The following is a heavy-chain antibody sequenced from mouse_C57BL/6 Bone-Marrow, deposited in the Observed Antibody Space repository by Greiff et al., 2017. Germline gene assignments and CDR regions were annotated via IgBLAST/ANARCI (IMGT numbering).Heavy chain of an antibody. Sequence: VKVVESGAELVRPGASVTLSCKASGYPFTDYEMHWVKQTPVHGLEWIGAIDPETGGTAYNQKFKGKAILTADKSSSTAYMELRSLTSEDSAVYYCTRRSPYGSSLFAYWGQGTLVTVSA. D-gene: IGHD1-1*01. CDR2: IDPETGGT. CDR1: GYPFTDYE. V-gene: IGHV1-15*01. J-gene: IGHJ3*01. CDR3: TRRSPYGSSLFAY.